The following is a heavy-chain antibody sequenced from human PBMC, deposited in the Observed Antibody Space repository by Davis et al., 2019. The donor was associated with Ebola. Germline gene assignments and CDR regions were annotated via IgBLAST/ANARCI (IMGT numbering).Heavy chain of an antibody. CDR2: INPNSGDT. J-gene: IGHJ4*02. V-gene: IGHV1-2*04. D-gene: IGHD2-15*01. CDR3: ARDRVCSGATCYAYFDF. Sequence: ASVKVSCKASGYTFTGYYIHWVRQAPGQGLEWMGWINPNSGDTKYSQKFQGWVTMTRDTPISTAYMELNRLASDDTAVYYCARDRVCSGATCYAYFDFWGQGTLVTVSS. CDR1: GYTFTGYY.